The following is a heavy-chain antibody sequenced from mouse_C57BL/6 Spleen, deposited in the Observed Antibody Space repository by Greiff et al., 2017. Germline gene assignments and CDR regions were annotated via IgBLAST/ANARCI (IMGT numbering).Heavy chain of an antibody. CDR1: GYTFTSYW. CDR3: ANYYYGSSYGAMDY. D-gene: IGHD1-1*01. V-gene: IGHV1-64*01. J-gene: IGHJ4*01. CDR2: IHPNSGST. Sequence: QVQLKQPGAELVKPGASVKLSCKASGYTFTSYWMHWVKQRPGQGLEWIGMIHPNSGSTNYNEKFKSKATLTVDKSSSTAYMQLSSLTSEDSAVYYCANYYYGSSYGAMDYWGQGTSVTVSS.